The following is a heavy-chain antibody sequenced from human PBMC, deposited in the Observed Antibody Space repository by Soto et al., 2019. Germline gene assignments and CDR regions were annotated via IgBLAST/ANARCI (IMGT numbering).Heavy chain of an antibody. J-gene: IGHJ4*02. CDR3: AHRVLRTVFGLVTTTAIYFDF. Sequence: QITLNESGPTQVKPRQTLTLTCTFSGFSLTTSGVGVGGIRQSPGKAPEWLALIYWDGDKRYSPSLKSRLTITKDTPKNQVVLTMADLDPADTATYYCAHRVLRTVFGLVTTTAIYFDFWGQGTPVAVSS. V-gene: IGHV2-5*02. D-gene: IGHD3-3*01. CDR1: GFSLTTSGVG. CDR2: IYWDGDK.